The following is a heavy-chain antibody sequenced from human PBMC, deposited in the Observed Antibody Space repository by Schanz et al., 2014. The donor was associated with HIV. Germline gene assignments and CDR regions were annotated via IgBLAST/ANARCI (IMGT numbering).Heavy chain of an antibody. CDR1: SGSISSGGYY. J-gene: IGHJ4*02. Sequence: QVQLQESGPGLVKPSQTLSLTCTVSSGSISSGGYYWSWIRQHPGKGLEWIGYIYYSGNTYYNPPCKSRVTISVDTSKNQFSLKLSSVTAADTAVYYCAKDLGGFSAYEAYTSGRGYWGQGTLVIVSS. D-gene: IGHD5-12*01. CDR2: IYYSGNT. CDR3: AKDLGGFSAYEAYTSGRGY. V-gene: IGHV4-31*03.